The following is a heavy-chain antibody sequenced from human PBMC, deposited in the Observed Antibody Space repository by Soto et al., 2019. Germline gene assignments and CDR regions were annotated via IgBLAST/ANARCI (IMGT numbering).Heavy chain of an antibody. D-gene: IGHD3-22*01. Sequence: GGSLRLSCAASGFTFSSYGMHWVRQAPGKGLEWVAVIWYDGSNKYYADSVKGRFTISRDNSKNTLYLQMNSLRAEDTAVYYCARGFYDSSGYYMLENYAFDIWGQGTMVTVSS. CDR3: ARGFYDSSGYYMLENYAFDI. CDR2: IWYDGSNK. V-gene: IGHV3-33*01. J-gene: IGHJ3*02. CDR1: GFTFSSYG.